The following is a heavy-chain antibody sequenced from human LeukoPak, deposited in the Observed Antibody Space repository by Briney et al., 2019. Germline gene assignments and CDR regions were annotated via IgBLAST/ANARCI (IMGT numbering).Heavy chain of an antibody. V-gene: IGHV3-30-3*01. Sequence: GGSLRLSCAASGFTFSSYAMHWLRQAPGKGLEWVAVISYDGSNKYYADSVKGRFTISRDNPKNTLYLQMNSLRAEDTAVYYCAREGWIVGAPGFGYWGQGTLVTVSS. CDR3: AREGWIVGAPGFGY. CDR1: GFTFSSYA. CDR2: ISYDGSNK. J-gene: IGHJ4*02. D-gene: IGHD1-26*01.